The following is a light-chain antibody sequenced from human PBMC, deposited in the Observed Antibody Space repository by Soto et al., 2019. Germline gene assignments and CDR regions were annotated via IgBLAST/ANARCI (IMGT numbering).Light chain of an antibody. Sequence: QSVLTQPPSASGTPGQRVTISCSGSGSNIGSNAVNWYRHLPGTAPKLLIYSDNQRPSGVPDRFSGSKSGTSGSLAISGLQSEDEADYYCAVWDDSLDGLVFGTGTKVTVL. V-gene: IGLV1-44*01. CDR1: GSNIGSNA. CDR3: AVWDDSLDGLV. CDR2: SDN. J-gene: IGLJ1*01.